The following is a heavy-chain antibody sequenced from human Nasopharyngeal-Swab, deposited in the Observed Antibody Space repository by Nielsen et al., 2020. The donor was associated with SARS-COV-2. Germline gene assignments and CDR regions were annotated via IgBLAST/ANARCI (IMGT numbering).Heavy chain of an antibody. J-gene: IGHJ4*02. Sequence: GESLKISCAASGFTFSNAWMSWVRQAPGKGLEWVGRIKSKTDGGTTDYAAPVKGRFTISRDDLKNTLYLQMNSLKTEDTAVYYCTTVPGAYCGGDCYSGGYWGQGTLVTVSS. CDR2: IKSKTDGGTT. CDR1: GFTFSNAW. CDR3: TTVPGAYCGGDCYSGGY. V-gene: IGHV3-15*01. D-gene: IGHD2-21*02.